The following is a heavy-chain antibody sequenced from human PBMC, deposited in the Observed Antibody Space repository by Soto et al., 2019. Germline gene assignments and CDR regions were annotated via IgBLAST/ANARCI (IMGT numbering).Heavy chain of an antibody. CDR1: GGSISSYY. Sequence: PSETLSLTCTASGGSISSYYWSWIRQPPGKGLEWIGYISYSGSTNYNPSLKSRVTISVDTSKNHFYLKLSSVTAADTAVYYCARAGVSRSWWSDPWGEGTLVNVSS. J-gene: IGHJ5*02. CDR2: ISYSGST. V-gene: IGHV4-59*01. CDR3: ARAGVSRSWWSDP. D-gene: IGHD3-10*01.